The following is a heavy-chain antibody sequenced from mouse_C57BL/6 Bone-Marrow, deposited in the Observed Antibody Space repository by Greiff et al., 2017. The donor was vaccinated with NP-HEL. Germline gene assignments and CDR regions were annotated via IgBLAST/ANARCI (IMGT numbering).Heavy chain of an antibody. V-gene: IGHV14-4*01. D-gene: IGHD6-2*01. CDR3: TTWGSLWYFDY. J-gene: IGHJ2*01. Sequence: EVQRVESGAELVRPGASVKLSCTASGFNIKDDYMHWVKQRPEQGLEWIGWIDPENGDTEYASKFQGKATITADTSSNTAYLQLSSLTSEDTAVYYCTTWGSLWYFDYWGQGTTLTVSS. CDR1: GFNIKDDY. CDR2: IDPENGDT.